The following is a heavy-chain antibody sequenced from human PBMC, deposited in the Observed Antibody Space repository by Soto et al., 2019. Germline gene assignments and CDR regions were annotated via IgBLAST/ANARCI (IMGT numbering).Heavy chain of an antibody. J-gene: IGHJ5*02. Sequence: PSETLSLTCAVYGGSFSGYYWSWIRQPPGRGLEWIGEINHSGSTNYNPSLKSRVTISVDTSKNQFSLKLSSVTAADTAVYYCAREQTTYYDFWSGYRPATRNNWFDPWGQGTLVTVSS. V-gene: IGHV4-34*01. CDR2: INHSGST. CDR3: AREQTTYYDFWSGYRPATRNNWFDP. D-gene: IGHD3-3*01. CDR1: GGSFSGYY.